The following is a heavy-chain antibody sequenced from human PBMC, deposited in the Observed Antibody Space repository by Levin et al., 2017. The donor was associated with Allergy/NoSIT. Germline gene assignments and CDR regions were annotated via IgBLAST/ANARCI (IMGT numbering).Heavy chain of an antibody. CDR1: GFSLSTSGVG. D-gene: IGHD6-13*01. Sequence: SGPTLVKPTQTLTLTCTFSGFSLSTSGVGVGWIRQPPGKALEWLALIYWDDDKRYSPSLKSRLTITKDTSKNQVVLTMTNMDPVDTATYYCAHRQVAAAGPNFDYWGQGTLVTVSS. CDR2: IYWDDDK. J-gene: IGHJ4*02. V-gene: IGHV2-5*02. CDR3: AHRQVAAAGPNFDY.